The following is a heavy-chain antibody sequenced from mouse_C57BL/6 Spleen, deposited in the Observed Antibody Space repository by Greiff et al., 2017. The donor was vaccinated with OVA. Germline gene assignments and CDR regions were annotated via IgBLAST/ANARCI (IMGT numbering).Heavy chain of an antibody. CDR3: ASTCYYGKGAGWDY. Sequence: QVQLQQSGAELMKPGASVKLSCKATGYTFTGYWIEWVKQRPGHGLEWIGEILPGSGSTNYNEKFKGKATFTADTSSNTAYMQLSSLTTEDSAIYYGASTCYYGKGAGWDYWGQGTTLTVSS. D-gene: IGHD2-1*01. J-gene: IGHJ2*01. V-gene: IGHV1-9*01. CDR2: ILPGSGST. CDR1: GYTFTGYW.